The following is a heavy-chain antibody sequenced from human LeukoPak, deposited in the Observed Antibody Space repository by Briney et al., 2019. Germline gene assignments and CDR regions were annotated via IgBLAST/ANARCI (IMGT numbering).Heavy chain of an antibody. D-gene: IGHD4-11*01. V-gene: IGHV4-34*01. J-gene: IGHJ4*02. CDR2: INHSGST. CDR1: GGSFSGYY. CDR3: ARDWDYSNSSY. Sequence: PSETLSLTCAVYGGSFSGYYWSWIRQPPGKGLEWIGEINHSGSTNYNPSLKSRVTISVDTSKNQFSLKLSSVTAADTAVYYCARDWDYSNSSYWGQGTLVTVSS.